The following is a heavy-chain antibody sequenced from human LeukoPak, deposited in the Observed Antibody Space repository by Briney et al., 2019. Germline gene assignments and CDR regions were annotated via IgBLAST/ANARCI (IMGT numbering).Heavy chain of an antibody. D-gene: IGHD1-26*01. CDR3: TTERNWELLRPYGLDI. Sequence: GGSLRLSCAASGFNFNYVWMNWVRQAPGKGLEWVGRIRTKIEGETTDYAAPVKGRFSISRDDAKTTLYLHMNSLKTEDSTVYYCTTERNWELLRPYGLDIWGQGTTVTVSS. V-gene: IGHV3-15*01. CDR1: GFNFNYVW. CDR2: IRTKIEGETT. J-gene: IGHJ6*02.